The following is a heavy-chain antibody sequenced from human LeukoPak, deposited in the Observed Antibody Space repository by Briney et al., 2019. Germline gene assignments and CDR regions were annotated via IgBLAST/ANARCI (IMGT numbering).Heavy chain of an antibody. CDR2: ISYDGSNK. CDR3: ARDYLSY. D-gene: IGHD2/OR15-2a*01. CDR1: GFTFSSYA. V-gene: IGHV3-30*04. J-gene: IGHJ4*02. Sequence: GGSLRLSCAASGFTFSSYAMHWVRPAPGKGLEWVAVISYDGSNKYYADSVKGRFTISRDNSKNTLYLQMNSLRAEDTAVYYCARDYLSYWGQGTLVTVSS.